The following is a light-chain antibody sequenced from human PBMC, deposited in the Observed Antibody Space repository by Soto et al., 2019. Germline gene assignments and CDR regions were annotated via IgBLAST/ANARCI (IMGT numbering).Light chain of an antibody. J-gene: IGKJ5*01. CDR2: DAS. CDR3: PQRSNWPL. Sequence: EIVLTQSPGTLALAPGGRATLSCRASQSVSSSYLAWYQQKTGQAPRLLIYDASNRATGIQARFSGSGSGTEFPPTIRSIEPEDFAVYYCPQRSNWPLFGTGTRLEI. CDR1: QSVSSSY. V-gene: IGKV3D-20*02.